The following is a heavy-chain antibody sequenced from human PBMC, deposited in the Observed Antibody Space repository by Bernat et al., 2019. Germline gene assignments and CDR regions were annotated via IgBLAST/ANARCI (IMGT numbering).Heavy chain of an antibody. D-gene: IGHD4-17*01. V-gene: IGHV4-38-2*01. CDR2: IHYSGST. CDR1: GYSIRSGYY. CDR3: ARAFDYGYFDF. Sequence: QVQLQESGPGLVKPSETLSLTCAVSGYSIRSGYYWGWIRQPPGKGLEWIGNIHYSGSTYYSPSLKSRVTISVDKSKNQFSLDLSSVTAADTAVYFCARAFDYGYFDFWGQGTLVTVSS. J-gene: IGHJ4*02.